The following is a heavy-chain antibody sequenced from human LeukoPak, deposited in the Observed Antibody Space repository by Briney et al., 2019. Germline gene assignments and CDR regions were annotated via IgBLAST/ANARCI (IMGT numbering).Heavy chain of an antibody. CDR3: ARGPIAEDGTFHSPNA. D-gene: IGHD6-13*01. J-gene: IGHJ5*02. CDR1: GGSFSGHY. V-gene: IGHV4-34*01. CDR2: ITERGST. Sequence: SETLSLTCAVSGGSFSGHYWSWIRQSPGKGLEWIGEITERGSTNYNPSLKSRVTISRDTSKNHFSLKVSSVTAADTAVYYCARGPIAEDGTFHSPNAWGQGTLVTVSS.